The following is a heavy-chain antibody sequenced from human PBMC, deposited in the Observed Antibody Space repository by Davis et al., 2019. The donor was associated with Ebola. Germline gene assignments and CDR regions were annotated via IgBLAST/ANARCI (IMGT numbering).Heavy chain of an antibody. CDR2: ISWNSGSI. J-gene: IGHJ5*02. CDR3: AKGVLRFLEWLFAT. D-gene: IGHD3-3*01. CDR1: GFTFDDYA. Sequence: SLKISCAASGFTFDDYAMHWVRQAPGKGLERVSGISWNSGSIGYADSVKGRFTISRDNAKNSLYLQMNSLRAEDTALYYCAKGVLRFLEWLFATWGQGTLVTVSS. V-gene: IGHV3-9*01.